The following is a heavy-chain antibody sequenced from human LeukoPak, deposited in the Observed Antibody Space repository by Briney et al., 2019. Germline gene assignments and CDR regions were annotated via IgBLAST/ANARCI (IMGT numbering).Heavy chain of an antibody. Sequence: PSETLSLTCTVSGGSISSYYWSWIRQPPGKGLEWIGYIYYSGSTNYNPSLKSRVTISVDTSKNQFSLKLSSVTAADTAVYYCARDDHYDFWSGYIVYWGQGTLVTVSS. V-gene: IGHV4-59*12. CDR2: IYYSGST. J-gene: IGHJ4*02. CDR1: GGSISSYY. CDR3: ARDDHYDFWSGYIVY. D-gene: IGHD3-3*01.